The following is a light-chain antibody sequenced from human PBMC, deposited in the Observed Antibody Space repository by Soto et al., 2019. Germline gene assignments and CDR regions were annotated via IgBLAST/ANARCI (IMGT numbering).Light chain of an antibody. Sequence: QSVLAQPASVSGSPGQSITISCTGTSSDVGFYNYVSWYQQHPGKAPKLMIYEVSNRPSGVSNRFSGPKSGNTASLTISGLQAEDEADYYCSSYTTSSTLVFGTGTKVTVL. CDR1: SSDVGFYNY. CDR2: EVS. V-gene: IGLV2-14*01. CDR3: SSYTTSSTLV. J-gene: IGLJ1*01.